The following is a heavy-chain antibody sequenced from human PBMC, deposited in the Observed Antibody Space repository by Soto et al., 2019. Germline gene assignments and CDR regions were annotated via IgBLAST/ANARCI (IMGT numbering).Heavy chain of an antibody. V-gene: IGHV3-21*01. CDR1: GFTFSNYG. J-gene: IGHJ4*02. CDR3: WLRGGEPAGYYFDY. CDR2: ISSSGNYK. Sequence: GGSLRLSCAASGFTFSNYGMNWVRQAPGKGLEWVSSISSSGNYKYYADSVKGRFTISRDNSKNTLYLQMSSLRAEDTAPWVWWLRGGEPAGYYFDYWGQGTLVTVSS. D-gene: IGHD5-12*01.